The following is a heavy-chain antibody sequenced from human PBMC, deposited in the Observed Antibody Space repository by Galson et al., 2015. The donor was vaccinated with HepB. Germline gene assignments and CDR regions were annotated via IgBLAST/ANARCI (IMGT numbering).Heavy chain of an antibody. CDR3: ARGTRIVVVPAAGGYYYYGMDV. D-gene: IGHD2-2*01. CDR1: GGTFSSYA. CDR2: IIPIFGTA. V-gene: IGHV1-69*13. J-gene: IGHJ6*02. Sequence: SVKVSCKASGGTFSSYAISWVRQAPGQGLEWMGGIIPIFGTANYAQKFQGRVTITADESTSTAYMELSSLRSEDTAVYYCARGTRIVVVPAAGGYYYYGMDVWGQGTTVTVSS.